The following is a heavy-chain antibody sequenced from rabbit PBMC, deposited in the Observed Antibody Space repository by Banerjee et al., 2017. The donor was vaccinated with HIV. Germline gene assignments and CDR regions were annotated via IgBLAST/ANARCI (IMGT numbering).Heavy chain of an antibody. CDR1: GVSFSISSY. Sequence: QEQLVESGGGLVQPGGSLKLSCTASGVSFSISSYMCWVRQAPGKGLEWIACIDAGSSSFTYFATWAQGRFTISKISSTTVTLQMTSLTVADTATYFCARDTGSSFSTYGMDLWGQGTLVTVS. V-gene: IGHV1S45*01. D-gene: IGHD8-1*01. J-gene: IGHJ6*01. CDR2: IDAGSSSFT. CDR3: ARDTGSSFSTYGMDL.